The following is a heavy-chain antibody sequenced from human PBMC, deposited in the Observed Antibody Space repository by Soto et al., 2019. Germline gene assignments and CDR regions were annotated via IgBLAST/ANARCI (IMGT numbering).Heavy chain of an antibody. D-gene: IGHD1-26*01. Sequence: GGSLRLSCAASGFTFRSYWMHWVRQSRGKGLMWVSRINNDGSSRSYADSVKGRFTISRDNAKNTLYLQVNSLRAEDTAVYYCSRDATTGYSAAGDYWGQGTLVTVSS. CDR2: INNDGSSR. J-gene: IGHJ4*02. CDR1: GFTFRSYW. CDR3: SRDATTGYSAAGDY. V-gene: IGHV3-74*01.